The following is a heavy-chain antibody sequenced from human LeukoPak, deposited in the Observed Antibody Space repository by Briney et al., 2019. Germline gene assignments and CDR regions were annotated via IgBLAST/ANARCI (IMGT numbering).Heavy chain of an antibody. V-gene: IGHV3-23*01. CDR2: ISGSGGST. Sequence: GGSLRLSCAASGFTFSSYAMSWVRQAPGKGLEWVSAISGSGGSTYYADSVKGRFTISRDNSKNTLYLQMNSLRAEDTAVYYCAKGRRKLSGSYYRDAFDIWGQGTMVTVSS. CDR1: GFTFSSYA. CDR3: AKGRRKLSGSYYRDAFDI. D-gene: IGHD1-26*01. J-gene: IGHJ3*02.